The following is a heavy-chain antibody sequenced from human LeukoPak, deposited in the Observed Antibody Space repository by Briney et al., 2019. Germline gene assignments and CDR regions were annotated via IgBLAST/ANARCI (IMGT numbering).Heavy chain of an antibody. CDR1: GFPSDTYW. CDR3: ARVDTAMPSPSFDC. D-gene: IGHD5-18*01. V-gene: IGHV3-7*03. J-gene: IGHJ4*02. Sequence: GGSLRLSCAASGFPSDTYWMSWVRQAPGGGLEWVASIKEDGSEKYYVDSVKGRFTISRDNAKNSLYLQMNTLRADDTAVYYCARVDTAMPSPSFDCWGQGTLVTVSS. CDR2: IKEDGSEK.